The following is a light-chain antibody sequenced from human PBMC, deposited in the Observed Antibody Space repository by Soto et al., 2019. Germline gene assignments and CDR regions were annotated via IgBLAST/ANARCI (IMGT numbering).Light chain of an antibody. CDR3: QQYGSSPWT. CDR2: GAS. J-gene: IGKJ1*01. Sequence: EIVLTQSPATLSLSPGERATLSCRASQSVGSYLAWYQQKPGQAPRPLIYGASSRATGIPDRFSGSGSGTDFTLTISRLEPEDFAVYYCQQYGSSPWTFGQGTKVDIK. V-gene: IGKV3-20*01. CDR1: QSVGSY.